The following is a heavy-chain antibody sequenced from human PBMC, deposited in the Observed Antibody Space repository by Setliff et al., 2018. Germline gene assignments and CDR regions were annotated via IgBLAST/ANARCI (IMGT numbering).Heavy chain of an antibody. J-gene: IGHJ3*02. D-gene: IGHD3-22*01. CDR2: SRYRGNT. CDR3: ARNKADDKSGADTFDM. V-gene: IGHV4-34*01. Sequence: SETLSLTCAVYGGSFSDYYWSWFRQSPGKGLEWIGESRYRGNTNYNAPLKSRVTISVDTSKNQLFLKLSSVTAADTAVYYCARNKADDKSGADTFDMWGQGTMVTVSS. CDR1: GGSFSDYY.